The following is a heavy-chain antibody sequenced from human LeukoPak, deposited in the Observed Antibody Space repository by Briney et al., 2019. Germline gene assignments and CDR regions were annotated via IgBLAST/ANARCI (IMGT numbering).Heavy chain of an antibody. CDR3: ARDTTVNWFDP. D-gene: IGHD4-17*01. CDR1: GFTFSSYG. CDR2: ISSSSSYI. V-gene: IGHV3-21*01. Sequence: GGSLRLSCAASGFTFSSYGMNWVRQAPGKGLEWVTSISSSSSYIYYADSVKGRFTISRDNAKNSLYLQMNSLRAEDTAVYYCARDTTVNWFDPWGQGTLVTVSS. J-gene: IGHJ5*02.